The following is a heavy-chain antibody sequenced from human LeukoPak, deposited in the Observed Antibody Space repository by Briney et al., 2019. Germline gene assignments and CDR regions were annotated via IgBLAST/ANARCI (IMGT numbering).Heavy chain of an antibody. CDR2: IIPIFGSG. J-gene: IGHJ4*02. Sequence: ASVKVSCKASGGIFANYAISWVRKAPGQGLEWMGGIIPIFGSGHSAQKFQGRLTITADESTRTTYMELSRLRSEDTAVYYCAKGHDDFRQFDFWGQGTLVIVSS. CDR1: GGIFANYA. V-gene: IGHV1-69*01. CDR3: AKGHDDFRQFDF. D-gene: IGHD3-3*01.